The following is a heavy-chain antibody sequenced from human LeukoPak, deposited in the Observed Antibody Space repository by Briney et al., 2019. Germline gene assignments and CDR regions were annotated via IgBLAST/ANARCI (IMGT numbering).Heavy chain of an antibody. CDR2: ITPMFGTA. Sequence: ASVKVSCKASGGTFSSYDISWVRQAPGRGLEWMGGITPMFGTAKYAQKFQGRVTITAVESMSTAYMELSSLRSEDTAVYYCARGWLAETTVVTPYNYWGQGTLVTVSS. CDR3: ARGWLAETTVVTPYNY. J-gene: IGHJ4*02. V-gene: IGHV1-69*13. D-gene: IGHD4-23*01. CDR1: GGTFSSYD.